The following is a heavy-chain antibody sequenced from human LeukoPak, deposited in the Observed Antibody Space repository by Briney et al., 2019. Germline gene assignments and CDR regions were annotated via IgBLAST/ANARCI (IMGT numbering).Heavy chain of an antibody. V-gene: IGHV3-21*01. CDR2: ISSSSSYI. CDR3: ARESPRTTAAFGI. Sequence: PGGSLRLSCAASGFTFSSYSMNWVRQAPGKGLEWVSSISSSSSYIYYADSVKGRFTISRDNAKNSLYLQMNSLRAEDTAVYYCARESPRTTAAFGIWGQGTMVTVSS. J-gene: IGHJ3*02. D-gene: IGHD1-1*01. CDR1: GFTFSSYS.